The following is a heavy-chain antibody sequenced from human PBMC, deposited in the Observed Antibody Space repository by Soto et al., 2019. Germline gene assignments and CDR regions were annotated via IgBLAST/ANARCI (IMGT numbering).Heavy chain of an antibody. CDR2: IYYSGTT. CDR3: ASRNMGLYYFDF. D-gene: IGHD3-10*01. Sequence: QVQLQESGPGLVKPSQTLSLTCTVSGGSISSGDYYWSWIRQHPGEGLEWIGYIYYSGTTYYNPSLKSRVTISVDTSQNQFSLNLSSVTAADTAVYYCASRNMGLYYFDFWGQGTLVTVSS. CDR1: GGSISSGDYY. V-gene: IGHV4-31*03. J-gene: IGHJ4*02.